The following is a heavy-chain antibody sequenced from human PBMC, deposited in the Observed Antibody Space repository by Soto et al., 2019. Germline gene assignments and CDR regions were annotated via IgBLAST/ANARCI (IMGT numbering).Heavy chain of an antibody. V-gene: IGHV1-46*01. CDR1: GYTFTSYY. CDR2: INPSGGST. J-gene: IGHJ3*02. D-gene: IGHD3-22*01. CDR3: ARAFEDSSGYYYGAFDI. Sequence: ASVKVSCKASGYTFTSYYMHGVRQAPGQGLEWMGIINPSGGSTSYAQKFQGRVTMTRDTSTSTVYMELSSLRSEDTAVYYCARAFEDSSGYYYGAFDIWGQGTMVTV.